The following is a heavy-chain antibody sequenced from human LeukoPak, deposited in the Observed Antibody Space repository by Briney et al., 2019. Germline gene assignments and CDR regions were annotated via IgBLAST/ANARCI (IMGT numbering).Heavy chain of an antibody. J-gene: IGHJ5*02. D-gene: IGHD2-2*01. V-gene: IGHV3-30*02. CDR2: IRYDGSNK. CDR3: APDRGGVVDP. CDR1: GFTFSSYG. Sequence: GGSLRLSCAASGFTFSSYGMHWVRQAPGKGLEWVAFIRYDGSNKYYADSVKGRFTISGDNSKNTLYLQMNSLRAEDTAVYYCAPDRGGVVDPWGQGTLVTVSS.